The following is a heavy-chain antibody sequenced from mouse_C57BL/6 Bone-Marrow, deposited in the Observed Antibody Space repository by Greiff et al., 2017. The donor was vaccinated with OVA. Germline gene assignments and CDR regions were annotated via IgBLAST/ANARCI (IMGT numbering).Heavy chain of an antibody. Sequence: VQLQQSGAELVRPGASVKLSCTASGFNIKDDYMHWVKQRPEQGLEWIGWIDPENGDTEYASKFQGKATITADTSSNTAYLQLSSLTSEDTAVYYCTTRITTVVATDYWGQSTTLTVSS. CDR3: TTRITTVVATDY. CDR1: GFNIKDDY. J-gene: IGHJ2*01. D-gene: IGHD1-1*01. V-gene: IGHV14-4*01. CDR2: IDPENGDT.